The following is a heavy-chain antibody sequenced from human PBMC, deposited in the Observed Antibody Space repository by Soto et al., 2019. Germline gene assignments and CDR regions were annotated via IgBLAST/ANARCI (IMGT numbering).Heavy chain of an antibody. J-gene: IGHJ4*02. CDR2: ISAYNGNT. CDR1: GYTFTSYG. D-gene: IGHD5-12*01. Sequence: QVQLVQSGAEVKKPGASVKVSCKASGYTFTSYGISWVRQAPGQGLEWMGWISAYNGNTNYAQKLQGRVTMTTDTPTSTAYMELRSLRSDDTAVYYCARDKYSGYERLRGTFDYWGQGTLVTDSS. V-gene: IGHV1-18*01. CDR3: ARDKYSGYERLRGTFDY.